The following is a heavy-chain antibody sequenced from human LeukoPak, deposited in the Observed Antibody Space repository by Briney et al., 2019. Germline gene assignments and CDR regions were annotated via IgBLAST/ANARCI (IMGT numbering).Heavy chain of an antibody. CDR1: GGTFSSYA. CDR2: IIPILGIA. D-gene: IGHD6-6*01. V-gene: IGHV1-69*04. J-gene: IGHJ4*02. CDR3: ARDLYSSSSGFDY. Sequence: SVKVSCKASGGTFSSYAISWVRQAPGQGLEWMGRIIPILGIANYAQKFQGRVTMTRDTSTSTVYMELSSLRSEDTAVYYCARDLYSSSSGFDYWGQGTLVTVSS.